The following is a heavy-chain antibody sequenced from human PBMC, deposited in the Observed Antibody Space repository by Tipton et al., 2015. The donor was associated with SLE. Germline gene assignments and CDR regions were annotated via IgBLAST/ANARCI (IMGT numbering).Heavy chain of an antibody. CDR1: GYSISSGYY. V-gene: IGHV4-38-2*02. CDR2: VDHSRTT. J-gene: IGHJ4*02. CDR3: ARLIIVDHSFDY. D-gene: IGHD2/OR15-2a*01. Sequence: TLSLTCSVSGYSISSGYYWGWIRQFPGKGLEWIARVDHSRTTYYNPSLKSRINISVDTSKNQFSLSLISVTAADTAVYYCARLIIVDHSFDYWGQGSLVTVSS.